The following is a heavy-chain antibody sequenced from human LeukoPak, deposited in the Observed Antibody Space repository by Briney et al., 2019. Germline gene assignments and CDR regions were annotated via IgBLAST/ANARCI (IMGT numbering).Heavy chain of an antibody. CDR2: IYSGGST. J-gene: IGHJ3*02. CDR3: ARYDLRGAFDI. V-gene: IGHV3-53*01. Sequence: PGGSLRLSCAASGLTFSSNYMSWVRQAPGKGLEWVSVIYSGGSTYYADSVKGRFTISRDNSQNKLYLQMNSLRVEDTAVYYCARYDLRGAFDIWGQGAMVTISS. CDR1: GLTFSSNY. D-gene: IGHD3-3*01.